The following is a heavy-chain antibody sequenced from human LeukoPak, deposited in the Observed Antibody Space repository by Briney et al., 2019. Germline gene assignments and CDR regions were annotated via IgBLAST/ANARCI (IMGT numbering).Heavy chain of an antibody. J-gene: IGHJ4*02. V-gene: IGHV3-48*03. CDR2: TSRTGNSI. Sequence: GGSLRLSCAASGFTLSSYEMNWVRLAPGKGVEWVSYTSRTGNSIYYADSVKGRFTISRDSAKNSLYLQMNSLRAEDTAVYYCARGPYSSNWYVDYWGQGTLVTVAS. CDR3: ARGPYSSNWYVDY. CDR1: GFTLSSYE. D-gene: IGHD6-13*01.